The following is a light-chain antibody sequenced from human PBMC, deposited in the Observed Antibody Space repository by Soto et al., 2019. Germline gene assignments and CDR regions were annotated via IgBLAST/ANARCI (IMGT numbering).Light chain of an antibody. CDR3: QQYNNWPPMYT. V-gene: IGKV3-15*01. Sequence: EIVMTQSPATLSVSPGERATLSCRASQSISTNLAWYQQKPGQAPRLLIYDASTRATDIPARFSGSGSGTEFTLTVSSLQSEDFAVYHCQQYNNWPPMYTFGQGTKLEVK. CDR1: QSISTN. CDR2: DAS. J-gene: IGKJ2*01.